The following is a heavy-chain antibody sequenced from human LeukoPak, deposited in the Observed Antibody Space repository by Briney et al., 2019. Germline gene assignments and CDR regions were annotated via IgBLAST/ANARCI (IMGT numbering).Heavy chain of an antibody. D-gene: IGHD3-10*01. V-gene: IGHV3-30-3*01. J-gene: IGHJ4*02. Sequence: LSGRSLRLSCAASGFTFSSYAMHWVRQAPGKGLEWVAVISYDGSNKYYADSVKGRFTISRDNAKNSLYLQMNSLRAEDTAVYYCARPEIPYYYGSGSYCCWGQGTLVTVSS. CDR2: ISYDGSNK. CDR1: GFTFSSYA. CDR3: ARPEIPYYYGSGSYCC.